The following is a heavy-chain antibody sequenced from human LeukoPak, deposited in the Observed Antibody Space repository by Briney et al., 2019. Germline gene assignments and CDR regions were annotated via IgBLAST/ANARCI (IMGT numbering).Heavy chain of an antibody. CDR1: GYSFTSYW. Sequence: GESLKISCKGSGYSFTSYWISWVRQMPGKGLEWMGIIYPGDSDTRYSPSFQGQVTISADKSISTAYLQWSSLKASDTAMYYCARIADYYDSSWYAFDIWGQGTMVTVSS. D-gene: IGHD3-22*01. CDR2: IYPGDSDT. V-gene: IGHV5-51*01. CDR3: ARIADYYDSSWYAFDI. J-gene: IGHJ3*02.